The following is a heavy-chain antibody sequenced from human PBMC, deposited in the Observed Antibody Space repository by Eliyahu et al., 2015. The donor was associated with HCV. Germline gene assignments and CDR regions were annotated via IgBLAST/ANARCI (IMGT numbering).Heavy chain of an antibody. CDR3: AKGYSSSWHDY. CDR1: GVSFTSLS. D-gene: IGHD4-11*01. J-gene: IGHJ4*02. Sequence: KVSCKASGVSFTSLSISWVRQAPGHGPEWMGGITIISGSTDYAQRFQDRVTITADESTTTVYMEIRSLKLNDTAVYYCAKGYSSSWHDYWGQGTLVTVSS. CDR2: ITIISGST. V-gene: IGHV1-69*01.